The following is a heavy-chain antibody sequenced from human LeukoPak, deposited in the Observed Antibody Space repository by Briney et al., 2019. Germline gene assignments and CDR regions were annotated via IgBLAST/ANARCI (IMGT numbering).Heavy chain of an antibody. CDR1: GYTFTSYG. V-gene: IGHV1-18*01. CDR2: ISAYNGNT. Sequence: GASVKVSCKASGYTFTSYGISWVRQAPGQGLEWMGWISAYNGNTNYAQKLQGRVTMTTDTSTSTAYMELRSLRSDDTAVYYCARGTVRLGMIVVIITPGAFDVWGQGTMVTVSS. D-gene: IGHD3-22*01. CDR3: ARGTVRLGMIVVIITPGAFDV. J-gene: IGHJ3*01.